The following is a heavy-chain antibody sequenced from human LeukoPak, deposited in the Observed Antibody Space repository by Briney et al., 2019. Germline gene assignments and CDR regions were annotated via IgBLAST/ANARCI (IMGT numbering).Heavy chain of an antibody. V-gene: IGHV4-34*01. CDR3: ARSRGSWSTFDY. J-gene: IGHJ4*02. CDR1: GGSFSGYY. CDR2: INHSGST. D-gene: IGHD6-13*01. Sequence: SETLSLTCAVYGGSFSGYYWSWIRQPPGKGLEWIGEINHSGSTNYNPSLKSRVTISVDTSKNRFSLNLSSVTAADTAVYYCARSRGSWSTFDYWGQGTLVTVSS.